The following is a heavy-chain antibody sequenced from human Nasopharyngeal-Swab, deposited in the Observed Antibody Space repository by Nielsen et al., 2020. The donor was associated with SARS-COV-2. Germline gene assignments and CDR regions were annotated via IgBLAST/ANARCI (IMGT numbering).Heavy chain of an antibody. CDR2: INHSGST. D-gene: IGHD6-19*01. CDR1: GGSFSGYY. V-gene: IGHV4-34*01. Sequence: GSLRLSCAVYGGSFSGYYWSWIRQPPGKGLEWIGEINHSGSTNYNPSLKSRVTISVDTSKNQFPLKLSSVTAADTAVYYCARDTSGWYYFDYWGQGTLVTVSS. J-gene: IGHJ4*02. CDR3: ARDTSGWYYFDY.